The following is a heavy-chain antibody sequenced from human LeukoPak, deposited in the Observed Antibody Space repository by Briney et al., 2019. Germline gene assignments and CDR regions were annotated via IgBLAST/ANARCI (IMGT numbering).Heavy chain of an antibody. Sequence: GGYLRFSCAASGFTFSSYGMHWVRQAPGRGLEWVAVIWYDGSNKYYADSVKGRFTISRDNSKNTLYLQMNSLRAEDTAVYYCARDWWVAAAGTEEGAFDIWGQGTMVTVSS. CDR2: IWYDGSNK. CDR1: GFTFSSYG. J-gene: IGHJ3*02. V-gene: IGHV3-33*01. CDR3: ARDWWVAAAGTEEGAFDI. D-gene: IGHD6-13*01.